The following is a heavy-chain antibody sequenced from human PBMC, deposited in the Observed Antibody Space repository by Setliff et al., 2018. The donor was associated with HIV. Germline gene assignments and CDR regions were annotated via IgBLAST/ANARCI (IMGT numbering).Heavy chain of an antibody. CDR3: ARVAWYYSFWSGLGDAFDI. V-gene: IGHV3-21*01. Sequence: PGGSLRLSCAASGFTFTDYSMNWVRQAPGKGLEWVSSIDSSSTYIYYADSVKGRVTISRDNAKNSLYLQMNSLRAEDTAVYYCARVAWYYSFWSGLGDAFDIWGQGTMVTVSS. J-gene: IGHJ3*02. D-gene: IGHD3-3*01. CDR1: GFTFTDYS. CDR2: IDSSSTYI.